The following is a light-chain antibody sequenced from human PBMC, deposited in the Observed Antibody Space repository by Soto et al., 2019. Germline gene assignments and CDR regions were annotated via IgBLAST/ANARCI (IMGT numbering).Light chain of an antibody. J-gene: IGKJ4*01. CDR2: DAS. CDR3: QQFNSYPRALT. V-gene: IGKV1-13*02. Sequence: AIQLTRSPSSLSASVGDRVTITCRASQGISSALAWYQQKPGKAPKLLIYDASSLESGVPSRFSGSGSGTDFTLTISSLQPEDFATYYCQQFNSYPRALTFGGGTKVEIK. CDR1: QGISSA.